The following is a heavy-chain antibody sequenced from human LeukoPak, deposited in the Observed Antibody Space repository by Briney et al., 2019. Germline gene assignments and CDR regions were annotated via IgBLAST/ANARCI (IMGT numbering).Heavy chain of an antibody. CDR1: GFTFSSYW. J-gene: IGHJ4*02. Sequence: PGGSLRLSCAASGFTFSSYWISWVRQAPGKGLEGVANIKQDGSEKYYVDSVKGRFTISRDNAKNSLYLQMSSLRAEDTAVYYCARDKGTAMVYYFDYWGQGTLVTVSS. D-gene: IGHD5-18*01. CDR3: ARDKGTAMVYYFDY. V-gene: IGHV3-7*01. CDR2: IKQDGSEK.